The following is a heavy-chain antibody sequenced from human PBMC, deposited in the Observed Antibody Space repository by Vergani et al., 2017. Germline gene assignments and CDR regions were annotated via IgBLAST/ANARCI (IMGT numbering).Heavy chain of an antibody. J-gene: IGHJ4*02. CDR2: IWYDGSNK. CDR3: AREVQLWMKD. Sequence: QVQLVESGGGVVQPGRSLRLSCAASGFTFSSYGMHWVRQAPGKGLEWVAVIWYDGSNKYYADSVKGRFTISRDNAKNSLYLQMNSLRAEDTAVYYCAREVQLWMKDWGQGTLVTVSS. D-gene: IGHD5-18*01. V-gene: IGHV3-33*08. CDR1: GFTFSSYG.